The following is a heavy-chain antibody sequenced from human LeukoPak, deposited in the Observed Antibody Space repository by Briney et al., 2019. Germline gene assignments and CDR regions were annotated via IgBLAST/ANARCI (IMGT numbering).Heavy chain of an antibody. V-gene: IGHV3-23*01. CDR2: ISGSGDNT. CDR3: ANLNAPYWGNFDY. CDR1: GFTFSGYA. J-gene: IGHJ4*02. Sequence: GGSLRLSCAASGFTFSGYAMSWVRQVPGKGLEWVSVISGSGDNTYYADSVKGRFTISRDNSKNMLYLQMNSLRAEDTAVYYCANLNAPYWGNFDYWGQGTLVTVSS. D-gene: IGHD3-16*01.